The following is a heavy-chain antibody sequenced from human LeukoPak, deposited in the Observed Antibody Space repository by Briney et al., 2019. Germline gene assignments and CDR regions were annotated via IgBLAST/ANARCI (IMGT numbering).Heavy chain of an antibody. V-gene: IGHV3-30*18. Sequence: GGSLRLSCAASGFTLSSYGMHWVRQAPGKGLEWVAVISYDGSNKYYADSVKGRFTISRDNSKNTLYLQMNSLRAEDTAVYYCAKAHYGSGIDYWGQGTLVTVSS. CDR3: AKAHYGSGIDY. CDR2: ISYDGSNK. CDR1: GFTLSSYG. D-gene: IGHD3-10*01. J-gene: IGHJ4*02.